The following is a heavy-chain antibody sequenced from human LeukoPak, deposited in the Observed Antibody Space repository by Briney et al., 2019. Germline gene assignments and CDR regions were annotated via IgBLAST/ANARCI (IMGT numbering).Heavy chain of an antibody. V-gene: IGHV4-38-2*01. CDR3: ARQHDSYHYYYVDV. CDR2: LYHSDSI. CDR1: GYSISSGYY. Sequence: PSETLSLTCAVSGYSISSGYYWIWIRQPPGKGLEWIGSLYHSDSIYYNPSLESRVTMSVDTSKNQFSLKLSFVIAADTAVYYCARQHDSYHYYYVDVWGKGTTVTVSS. D-gene: IGHD6-13*01. J-gene: IGHJ6*03.